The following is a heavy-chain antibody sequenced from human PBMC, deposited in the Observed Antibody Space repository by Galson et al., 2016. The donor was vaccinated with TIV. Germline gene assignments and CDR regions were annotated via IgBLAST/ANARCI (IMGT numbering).Heavy chain of an antibody. CDR2: IFPGDSDT. CDR1: GYTFSMYW. CDR3: AVVPGFVEWLIPDSNFYLYSRDV. D-gene: IGHD2-15*01. V-gene: IGHV5-51*01. Sequence: QSGAEVKKPGESLKISCKGSGYTFSMYWVAWVRQMPGKGLEWMGIIFPGDSDTRYSPSFEGQVTISADKSISTAYLQWNSLKASDTAMYYCAVVPGFVEWLIPDSNFYLYSRDVWGQGTTVTVSS. J-gene: IGHJ6*03.